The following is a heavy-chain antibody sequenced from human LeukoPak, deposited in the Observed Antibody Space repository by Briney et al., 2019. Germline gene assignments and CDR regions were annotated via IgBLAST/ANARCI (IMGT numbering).Heavy chain of an antibody. D-gene: IGHD2-15*01. J-gene: IGHJ4*02. CDR1: GFTFSSYA. V-gene: IGHV3-23*01. Sequence: GGSLRLSCAASGFTFSSYAMSWVRQAPGKGLEWVSAISGSGGGTYYADSVKGRFTISRDNSKNTLYLQMNSLRAEDTAVYYCAKDVQGVVVVVAATDWGQGTLVTVSS. CDR2: ISGSGGGT. CDR3: AKDVQGVVVVVAATD.